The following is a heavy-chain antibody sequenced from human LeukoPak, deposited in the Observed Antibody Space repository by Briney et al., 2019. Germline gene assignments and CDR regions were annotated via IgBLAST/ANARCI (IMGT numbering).Heavy chain of an antibody. D-gene: IGHD2-15*01. CDR3: ARGYCSGGSCYFGNYYYYGMDV. Sequence: ASVKVSCKASGYTFTSYDINWVRQATGQGLEWMGWMNPNSDNTGYAQKFQGRVTMTRNTSISTAYMELSSLRSEDTAVYYRARGYCSGGSCYFGNYYYYGMDVWGQGTTVTVSS. V-gene: IGHV1-8*01. CDR2: MNPNSDNT. J-gene: IGHJ6*02. CDR1: GYTFTSYD.